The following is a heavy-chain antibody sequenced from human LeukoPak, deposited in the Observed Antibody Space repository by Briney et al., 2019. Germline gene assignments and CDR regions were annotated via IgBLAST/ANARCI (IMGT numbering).Heavy chain of an antibody. CDR2: ISGSGDRT. D-gene: IGHD3-10*01. CDR3: ARDGGEITMVRGVIIY. J-gene: IGHJ4*02. V-gene: IGHV3-23*01. CDR1: RFTFSTYA. Sequence: GGSLRLSCAASRFTFSTYAMSWVRQAPGKGLEWVSAISGSGDRTYYADSVRGRFSFSRDNSKNTLYLQMNSLRAEDTAVYYCARDGGEITMVRGVIIYWGQGTLVTVSS.